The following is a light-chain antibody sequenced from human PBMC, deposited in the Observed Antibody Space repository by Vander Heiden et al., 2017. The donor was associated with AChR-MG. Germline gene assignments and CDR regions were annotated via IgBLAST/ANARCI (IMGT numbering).Light chain of an antibody. CDR1: SSDVGSYNL. Sequence: QSALTQPASASRSPGQSITISCTGTSSDVGSYNLVSWYQQHPGKAPKLMIYEVTKRPSGVSNRFSGSKSGNTASLTISGLQAEDEADYYCCSYAGSSTVVFGGGTKLTVL. CDR3: CSYAGSSTVV. J-gene: IGLJ3*02. CDR2: EVT. V-gene: IGLV2-23*02.